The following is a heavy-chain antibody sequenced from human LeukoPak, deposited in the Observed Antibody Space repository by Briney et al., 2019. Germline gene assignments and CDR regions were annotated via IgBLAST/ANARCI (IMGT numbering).Heavy chain of an antibody. Sequence: QSGGSLRLSCAASGFTFSNNWMTWVRQAPGKGLEWVASINPDGNKKYSADSVKGRFTISRDNAENSLYLQMNSLRVEDTAFYYCARDLAYSRLDYWGQGMLVTVSS. J-gene: IGHJ4*02. D-gene: IGHD5-18*01. CDR3: ARDLAYSRLDY. CDR1: GFTFSNNW. V-gene: IGHV3-7*01. CDR2: INPDGNKK.